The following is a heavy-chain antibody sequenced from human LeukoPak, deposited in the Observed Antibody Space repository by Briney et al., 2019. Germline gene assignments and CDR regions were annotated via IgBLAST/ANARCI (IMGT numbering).Heavy chain of an antibody. CDR2: ISSSSSYT. V-gene: IGHV3-11*05. D-gene: IGHD3-9*01. CDR3: ARDGPQGGVLRYFDWLSQNPLDY. CDR1: GFAFSDYY. J-gene: IGHJ4*02. Sequence: PGGSLRLSCAASGFAFSDYYMSWIRQAPGKGLEWVSYISSSSSYTNYADSVKGRFTISRDNAKNSPYLQMNSLRAEDTAVYYCARDGPQGGVLRYFDWLSQNPLDYWGQGTLVTVSS.